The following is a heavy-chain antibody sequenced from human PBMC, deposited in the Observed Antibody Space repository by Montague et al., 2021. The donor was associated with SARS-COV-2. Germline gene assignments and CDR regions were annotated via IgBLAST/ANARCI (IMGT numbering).Heavy chain of an antibody. D-gene: IGHD4/OR15-4a*01. CDR2: IHYSGST. CDR1: NGSISNYY. J-gene: IGHJ4*02. CDR3: ARSLLYGDLDF. V-gene: IGHV4-59*01. Sequence: SETLSLTCTVSNGSISNYYWNWIRQPPGKGLEWIGYIHYSGSTKYNPSLESRVIISLGTSENQFSLKLTSVTAADTAVYYCARSLLYGDLDFWGQGTLVAVSS.